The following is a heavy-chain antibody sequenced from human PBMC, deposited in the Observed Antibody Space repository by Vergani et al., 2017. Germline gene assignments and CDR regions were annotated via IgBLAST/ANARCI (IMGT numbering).Heavy chain of an antibody. J-gene: IGHJ4*02. CDR1: GYTFSNYY. D-gene: IGHD2-2*01. Sequence: QVQVVQSGAEVKKSGASVKVSCKTSGYTFSNYYMHWVRQAPGQGLEWMGIINPSGGHTNYAQKFQGRVTMTRDTSTSTVYMELSSLRSEDTAVYYCARLRPADYWGQGSLATVSS. CDR2: INPSGGHT. V-gene: IGHV1-46*01. CDR3: ARLRPADY.